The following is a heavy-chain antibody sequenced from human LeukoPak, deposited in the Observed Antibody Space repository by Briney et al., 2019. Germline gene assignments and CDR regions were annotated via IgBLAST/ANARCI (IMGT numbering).Heavy chain of an antibody. CDR3: ARAYYAFDY. V-gene: IGHV4-34*01. CDR1: GGSFSGYY. CDR2: INHSGST. D-gene: IGHD3-10*01. J-gene: IGHJ4*02. Sequence: SETLSLTCAVYGGSFSGYYWSWVRQPPGKGLGWLGEINHSGSTNYNPSLKSRVTLSVDTSKNQFSLKLNSVTAADTAVYYCARAYYAFDYWGQGTLVTVSS.